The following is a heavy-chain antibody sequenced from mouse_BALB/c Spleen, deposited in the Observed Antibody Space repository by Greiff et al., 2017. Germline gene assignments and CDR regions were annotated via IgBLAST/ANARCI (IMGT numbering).Heavy chain of an antibody. V-gene: IGHV5-6*01. Sequence: EVQRVESGGDLVKPGGSLKLSCAASGFTFSSYGMSWVRQTPDKRLEWVATISSGGSYTYYPDSVKGRFTISRDNAKNTLYLQMSSLKSEDTAMYYCARQRLNYYAMDYWGQGTSVTVSA. CDR1: GFTFSSYG. CDR2: ISSGGSYT. J-gene: IGHJ4*01. CDR3: ARQRLNYYAMDY.